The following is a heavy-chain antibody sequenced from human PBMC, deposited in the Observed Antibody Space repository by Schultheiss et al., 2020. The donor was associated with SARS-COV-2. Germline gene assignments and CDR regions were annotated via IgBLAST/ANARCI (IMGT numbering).Heavy chain of an antibody. J-gene: IGHJ4*02. V-gene: IGHV4-34*01. Sequence: SETLSLTCAVYGGSFSGYYWSWIRQPPGKGLEWIGEINHSGSTNYNPSLKSRVTISVDTSKNQFSLKLSSVTAADTAVYYCARLHGYCSSTSCYSNPDYWGQGTLVTVAS. D-gene: IGHD2-2*01. CDR1: GGSFSGYY. CDR3: ARLHGYCSSTSCYSNPDY. CDR2: INHSGST.